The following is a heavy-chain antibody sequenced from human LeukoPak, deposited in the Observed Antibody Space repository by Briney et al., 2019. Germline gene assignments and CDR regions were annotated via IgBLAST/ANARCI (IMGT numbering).Heavy chain of an antibody. D-gene: IGHD3-22*01. CDR3: ARSSGHTYYYDSSGYGDAFDI. V-gene: IGHV4-30-2*02. Sequence: PSETLSLTCTVSGGSISSGGYCWSWIRQPPGKGLEWIGDIFHSGSTYYNPSLKSRVTISVDTSKNQFSLKLSSVTAADTAVYYCARSSGHTYYYDSSGYGDAFDIWGQGTMVTVSS. CDR1: GGSISSGGYC. J-gene: IGHJ3*02. CDR2: IFHSGST.